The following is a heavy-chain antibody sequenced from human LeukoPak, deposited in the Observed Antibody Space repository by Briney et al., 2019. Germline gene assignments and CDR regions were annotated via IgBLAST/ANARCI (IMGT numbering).Heavy chain of an antibody. Sequence: GGSLRLSCAASGFTFSDYDMSWIRQTPGKGLEWVSYISDSGSTINYADSVKGRLTISRDNDKKSLFLQMNSLRAEDTAVYYCAIYYDSSGSIDHWGQGTLVTVSS. CDR1: GFTFSDYD. CDR3: AIYYDSSGSIDH. J-gene: IGHJ4*02. CDR2: ISDSGSTI. V-gene: IGHV3-11*01. D-gene: IGHD3-22*01.